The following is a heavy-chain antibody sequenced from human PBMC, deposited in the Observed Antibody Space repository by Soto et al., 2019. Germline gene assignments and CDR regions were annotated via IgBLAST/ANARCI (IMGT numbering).Heavy chain of an antibody. Sequence: QVQLVQSGAEVKKPGSSVKVSCKVSGGTFSSYAISWVRQAPGQGLQWMGGIIPISGTADYAQKFQGRVTIIADEFTNTAYMELSSLRSEDTAVYYCARDLVGGSSAYYYGMDVWGQGITVTVSS. CDR1: GGTFSSYA. CDR2: IIPISGTA. V-gene: IGHV1-69*01. CDR3: ARDLVGGSSAYYYGMDV. D-gene: IGHD1-26*01. J-gene: IGHJ6*02.